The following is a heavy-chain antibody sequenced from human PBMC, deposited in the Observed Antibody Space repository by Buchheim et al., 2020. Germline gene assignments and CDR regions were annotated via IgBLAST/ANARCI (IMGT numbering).Heavy chain of an antibody. CDR1: GFTFTSSA. CDR2: IVVGSGNT. D-gene: IGHD6-13*01. V-gene: IGHV1-58*01. CDR3: AAPSSSWYGYYGMDV. J-gene: IGHJ6*02. Sequence: QMQLVQSGPEVKKPGTSVKVSCKASGFTFTSSAVQWVRQARGQRLEWIGWIVVGSGNTNYAQKFQARVTITRDMSTSTAYMELSSLRSEDTAVYYCAAPSSSWYGYYGMDVWGQGTT.